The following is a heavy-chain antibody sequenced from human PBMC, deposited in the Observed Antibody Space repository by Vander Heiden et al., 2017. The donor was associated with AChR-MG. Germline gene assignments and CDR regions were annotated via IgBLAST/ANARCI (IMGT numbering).Heavy chain of an antibody. V-gene: IGHV3-23*01. CDR3: AKEAYCEFWRGSSGYYFDS. CDR2: VSCCSAST. CDR1: CPTFCTYA. Sequence: EVQLLESGRGLIQSVWSLRLPCVAPCPTFCTYALTWVRQGPGTGLAWVPSVSCCSASTYYADSVKGRVTVARDNSKNTLYLEMNSLRAEDTAVYYCAKEAYCEFWRGSSGYYFDSWGRGSLVTVSS. D-gene: IGHD3-3*01. J-gene: IGHJ4*02.